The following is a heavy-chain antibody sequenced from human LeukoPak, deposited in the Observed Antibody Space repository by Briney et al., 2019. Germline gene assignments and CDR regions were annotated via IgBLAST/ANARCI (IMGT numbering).Heavy chain of an antibody. J-gene: IGHJ4*02. V-gene: IGHV1-69*04. CDR3: AREGTSSGWTDRHFDY. Sequence: ASVKVSCKASGGTFISYAISWVRQAPGQGLEWMGRIIPIFGIANYAQKFQGRVTITADKSTSTAYMELSSLRSEDTAVYYCAREGTSSGWTDRHFDYWGQGTLVTVSS. CDR2: IIPIFGIA. D-gene: IGHD6-19*01. CDR1: GGTFISYA.